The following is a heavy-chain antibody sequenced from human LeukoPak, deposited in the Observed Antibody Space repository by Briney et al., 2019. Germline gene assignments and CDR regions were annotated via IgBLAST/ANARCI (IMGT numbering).Heavy chain of an antibody. J-gene: IGHJ4*02. V-gene: IGHV3-15*01. Sequence: GGSLRLSCAASGFTFSHAWMTWVRQAPGQGLEWVGRIKTNSDSGTTDYALLVKGRFTISRDDSKNTLYLQMNSLKTEDTAVYYCATHLEIGRYFDYWGQGTLVTVSS. D-gene: IGHD1-1*01. CDR3: ATHLEIGRYFDY. CDR1: GFTFSHAW. CDR2: IKTNSDSGTT.